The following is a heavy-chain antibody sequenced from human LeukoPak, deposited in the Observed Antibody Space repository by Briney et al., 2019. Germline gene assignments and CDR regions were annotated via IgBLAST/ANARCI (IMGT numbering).Heavy chain of an antibody. V-gene: IGHV3-30*18. D-gene: IGHD4-17*01. J-gene: IGHJ6*02. Sequence: PGGSLRLSCAASGFTFSDYGMHWVRQAPGKGLEWVAVISSDGSYKHYADSVKGRFSTSRDNSRNTLYLQMNSLSADDTAVYHCAKELTLLDYGRGYYYYGLDVWGQGTTLTVSS. CDR1: GFTFSDYG. CDR2: ISSDGSYK. CDR3: AKELTLLDYGRGYYYYGLDV.